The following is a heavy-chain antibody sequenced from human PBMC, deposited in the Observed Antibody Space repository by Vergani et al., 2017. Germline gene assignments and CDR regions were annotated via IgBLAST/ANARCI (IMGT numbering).Heavy chain of an antibody. CDR1: GFTFSSYS. D-gene: IGHD6-25*01. CDR3: ARELGAKKPGYSIGPSHFDY. V-gene: IGHV3-21*01. Sequence: EVQLVESGGGLVKPGGSLRLSCAASGFTFSSYSMNWVRQAPGKGLEWVSSISSSSSYIYYADSVKGRFTISRDNAKNSLYLQMNSLRAEDTAVYYCARELGAKKPGYSIGPSHFDYWGQGTLVTVSS. CDR2: ISSSSSYI. J-gene: IGHJ4*02.